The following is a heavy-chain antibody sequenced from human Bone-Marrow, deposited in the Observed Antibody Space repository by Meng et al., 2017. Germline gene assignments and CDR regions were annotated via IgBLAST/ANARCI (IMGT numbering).Heavy chain of an antibody. Sequence: VHLVQSGAEVKKPGASVKVSCKPAGYTFPDYYIHWVRRAPGQGLEWMGRINPKSGDTHYAQKFQARVTMTGDTSISTAYMELSGLRSDDTAMYYCARDEDISAAGKLFGDYWGQGTLVTVSS. V-gene: IGHV1-2*06. CDR1: GYTFPDYY. J-gene: IGHJ4*02. CDR2: INPKSGDT. CDR3: ARDEDISAAGKLFGDY. D-gene: IGHD6-25*01.